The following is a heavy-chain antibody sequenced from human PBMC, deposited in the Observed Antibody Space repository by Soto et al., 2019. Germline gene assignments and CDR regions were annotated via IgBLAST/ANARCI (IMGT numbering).Heavy chain of an antibody. CDR2: ISGSGGST. V-gene: IGHV3-23*01. J-gene: IGHJ4*02. CDR1: GFTFSSYA. CDR3: AKFGSVAGPPYSHYFDY. D-gene: IGHD6-19*01. Sequence: GGSLRLSCAASGFTFSSYAMSWVRQAPGKGLEWVPAISGSGGSTYYADSVKGRFTISRDNSKNTLYLQMNSLRAEDTAVYYCAKFGSVAGPPYSHYFDYWAQGTLVTVSS.